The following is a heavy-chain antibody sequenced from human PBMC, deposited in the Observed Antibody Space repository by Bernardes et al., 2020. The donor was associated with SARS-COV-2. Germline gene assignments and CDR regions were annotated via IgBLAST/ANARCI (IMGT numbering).Heavy chain of an antibody. J-gene: IGHJ4*02. CDR2: ICPGDSDT. V-gene: IGHV5-51*01. CDR3: ARLLRSDGIPTLGHCNGGNCYPDY. CDR1: GYTFNNYW. Sequence: GESLKISCEGSGYTFNNYWIGWVRQMPGEGLEWMGIICPGDSDTRYSPSFQGQVTISADKSTSTVYLLWSSLRASDSAMYYCARLLRSDGIPTLGHCNGGNCYPDYWGQGTLVSVSS. D-gene: IGHD2-15*01.